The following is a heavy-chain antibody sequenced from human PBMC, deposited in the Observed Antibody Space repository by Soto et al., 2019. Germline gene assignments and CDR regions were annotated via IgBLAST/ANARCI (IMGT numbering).Heavy chain of an antibody. CDR3: AREQNYDLNYMDV. D-gene: IGHD3-3*01. CDR2: IWYDGSNK. J-gene: IGHJ6*03. Sequence: GGSLRLSCAASGFTFSSYGMHWVRQAPGKGLEWVAVIWYDGSNKYYADSVKGRFTISRDNSKNTLYLQMNSLRAEDTAVYYCAREQNYDLNYMDVWGKGTTVTVSS. CDR1: GFTFSSYG. V-gene: IGHV3-33*01.